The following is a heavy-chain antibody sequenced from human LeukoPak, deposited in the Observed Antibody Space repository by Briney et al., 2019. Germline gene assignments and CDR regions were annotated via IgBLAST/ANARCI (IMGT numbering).Heavy chain of an antibody. J-gene: IGHJ4*02. CDR1: GFTFRDYW. Sequence: GGSLRLSCAASGFTFRDYWMSWVRQAPGKGLEWVANLKPDGSDKYYVDSVKGRFTISRDNTENSLHLQMNSLRAEDTAIYYCAREAYWSFDNWGQGTLVTVSS. V-gene: IGHV3-7*01. CDR3: AREAYWSFDN. CDR2: LKPDGSDK. D-gene: IGHD2-8*02.